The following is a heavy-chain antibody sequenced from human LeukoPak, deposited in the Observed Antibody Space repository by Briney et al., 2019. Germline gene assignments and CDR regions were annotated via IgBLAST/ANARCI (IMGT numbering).Heavy chain of an antibody. CDR1: GFTFSSYG. CDR2: IWYDGSNK. Sequence: GESLRLSCAASGFTFSSYGMHWVRQAPGKGLEWVAVIWYDGSNKYYADSVKGRFTISRDNSKNTLYLQMNSLRAEDTAVYYCARDSGIAAAVFDYWGQGTLVTVSS. V-gene: IGHV3-33*01. CDR3: ARDSGIAAAVFDY. D-gene: IGHD6-13*01. J-gene: IGHJ4*02.